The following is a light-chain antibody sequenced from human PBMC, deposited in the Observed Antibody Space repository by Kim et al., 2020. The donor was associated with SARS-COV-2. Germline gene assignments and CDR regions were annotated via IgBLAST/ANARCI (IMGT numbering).Light chain of an antibody. CDR3: LLSYSGARQVV. V-gene: IGLV7-46*01. Sequence: GTVLLACGPRTAPVTSSHYPYWFQQKPGQAPRTLIYDTSNKHSWTPARFSGSLLGGKAALTLSGAQPEDEAEYYCLLSYSGARQVVFGGGTQLTVL. J-gene: IGLJ2*01. CDR2: DTS. CDR1: TAPVTSSHY.